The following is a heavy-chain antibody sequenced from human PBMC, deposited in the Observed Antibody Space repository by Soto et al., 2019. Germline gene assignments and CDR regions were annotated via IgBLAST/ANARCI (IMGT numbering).Heavy chain of an antibody. CDR1: GGSISSSSYY. CDR3: ASPYGSGSYPSGHYYYYGMDV. D-gene: IGHD3-10*01. J-gene: IGHJ6*02. Sequence: TLSLTCTVSGGSISSSSYYWGWIRQPPGKGLEWIGSIYYSGSTYYNPSLKSRVTISVDTSKNQFSLKLSSVTAADTAVYYCASPYGSGSYPSGHYYYYGMDVWGQGTTVTVSS. CDR2: IYYSGST. V-gene: IGHV4-39*01.